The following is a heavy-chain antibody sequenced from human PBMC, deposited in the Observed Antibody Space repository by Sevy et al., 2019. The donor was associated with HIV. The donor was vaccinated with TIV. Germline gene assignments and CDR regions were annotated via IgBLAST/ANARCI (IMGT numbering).Heavy chain of an antibody. D-gene: IGHD3-10*01. CDR3: TRGSGIDYYEKGMDL. CDR2: ISKSSSYI. Sequence: GGALRLSCAASGSSFESFAMNWVRQAPGKGLEWVAYISKSSSYIYYADSVKGRFTISRDNAKNSLFLQMNSLEAEDKAIYYCTRGSGIDYYEKGMDLWGQGTKVTVSS. V-gene: IGHV3-21*04. CDR1: GSSFESFA. J-gene: IGHJ6*02.